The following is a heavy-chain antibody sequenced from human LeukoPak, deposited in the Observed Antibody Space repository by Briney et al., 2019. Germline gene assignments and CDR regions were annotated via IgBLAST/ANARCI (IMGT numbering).Heavy chain of an antibody. CDR3: ARQPGYSSSWYDNYYGMDV. CDR2: IYDSGST. V-gene: IGHV4-39*01. CDR1: GGSVSSSSYY. D-gene: IGHD6-13*01. J-gene: IGHJ6*02. Sequence: PSETLSLTCTVSGGSVSSSSYYWGWIRQPPGKGLEWIGSIYDSGSTYYNPSLKSRVTISADTSKKQFSLKLSSVTAADAAVYYCARQPGYSSSWYDNYYGMDVWGQGTTVTVSS.